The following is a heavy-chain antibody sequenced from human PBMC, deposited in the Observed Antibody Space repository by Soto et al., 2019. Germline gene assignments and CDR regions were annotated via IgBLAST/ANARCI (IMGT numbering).Heavy chain of an antibody. Sequence: GESLKISCKGSGYSFTSYWISWVRQMPGKGLEWMGRIDPSDSYTNYSPSFQGHVTISADKSISTAYLQWSSLKASDTAMYYCAGLGTDRGYGRSCYLDYWAQGTLVTVSS. CDR1: GYSFTSYW. J-gene: IGHJ4*02. CDR2: IDPSDSYT. V-gene: IGHV5-10-1*01. CDR3: AGLGTDRGYGRSCYLDY. D-gene: IGHD6-13*01.